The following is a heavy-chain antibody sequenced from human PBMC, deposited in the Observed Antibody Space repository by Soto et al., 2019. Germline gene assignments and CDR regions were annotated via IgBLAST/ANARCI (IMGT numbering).Heavy chain of an antibody. D-gene: IGHD7-27*01. J-gene: IGHJ4*02. CDR2: INSDGGST. CDR1: GFTFSTYW. Sequence: EVQLVESGGGLVQPEGSLRLSCAASGFTFSTYWMHWVRQVPGKGLVWVSRINSDGGSTTYADSVKGRFTISRDNAKSTLYLQLNSLRVEDTAVYYCASSLLTPFDYWGQGTLVTVSS. CDR3: ASSLLTPFDY. V-gene: IGHV3-74*01.